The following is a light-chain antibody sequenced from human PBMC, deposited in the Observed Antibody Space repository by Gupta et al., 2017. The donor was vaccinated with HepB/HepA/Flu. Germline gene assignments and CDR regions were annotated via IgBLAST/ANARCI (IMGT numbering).Light chain of an antibody. CDR1: QSVSSN. Sequence: EIVMTQSPATLSVSPGERATLSCRASQSVSSNLAWYQHKPGQAPRLLIYGASTRATGIPARFSGSGYGTEFTLTISSRQSEDFAVYYCQQYNNWPSWTFGQGTKVEIK. CDR3: QQYNNWPSWT. J-gene: IGKJ1*01. CDR2: GAS. V-gene: IGKV3-15*01.